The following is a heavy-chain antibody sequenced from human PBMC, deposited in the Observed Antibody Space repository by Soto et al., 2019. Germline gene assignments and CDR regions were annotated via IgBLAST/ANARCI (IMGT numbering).Heavy chain of an antibody. J-gene: IGHJ4*02. Sequence: GGSLRLSCAASGFTFSSYAMSWVRQAPGKGLEWVSAISGSGGSTYYADSVKGRFTISRDNSKNTLYLQMNSLRAEDTAVYYCAKVRRYYGSGSYPFCSFDYWGQGTLVTVSS. CDR1: GFTFSSYA. V-gene: IGHV3-23*01. D-gene: IGHD3-10*01. CDR3: AKVRRYYGSGSYPFCSFDY. CDR2: ISGSGGST.